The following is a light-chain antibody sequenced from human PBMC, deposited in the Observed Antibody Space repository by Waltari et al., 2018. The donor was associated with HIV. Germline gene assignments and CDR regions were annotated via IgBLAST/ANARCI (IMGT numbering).Light chain of an antibody. CDR2: ATI. CDR1: SSNIGAGYD. Sequence: QSVLTQPPSVSGAPGQRVTISCTGGSSNIGAGYDVHWYQRLPGTAPKLLIFATINRPSGVPDRFSGSGSGTSASLTITGLQAEDEADYYCQSYDSSLTMVFGGGTKVTVL. V-gene: IGLV1-40*01. J-gene: IGLJ2*01. CDR3: QSYDSSLTMV.